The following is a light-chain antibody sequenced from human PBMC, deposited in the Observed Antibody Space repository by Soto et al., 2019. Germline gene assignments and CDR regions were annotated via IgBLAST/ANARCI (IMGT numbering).Light chain of an antibody. CDR2: LEGSGSY. Sequence: QSVLTQSSSASASLGSSVKLTCTLSSGHSTYIIAWHQQQPGKAPRYLMKLEGSGSYNKGSGVPDRFSGSSSAADRYLTISNLQFEDEADYYCETWVSNTYVFGTGTKLTVL. V-gene: IGLV4-60*02. CDR1: SGHSTYI. CDR3: ETWVSNTYV. J-gene: IGLJ1*01.